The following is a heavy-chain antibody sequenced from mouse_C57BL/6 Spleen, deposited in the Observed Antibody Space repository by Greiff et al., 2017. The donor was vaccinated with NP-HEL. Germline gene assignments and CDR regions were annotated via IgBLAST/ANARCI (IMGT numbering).Heavy chain of an antibody. CDR1: GYTFTSYW. Sequence: VQLQQSGAELVMPGASVKLSCKASGYTFTSYWMHWVKQRPGQGLEWIGEIDPSDSYTNYNQKFKGKSTLTVDKSSSTAYMQLSSLTSEDSAVYYCARLGGRDYAMDYWGQGTSVTVSS. D-gene: IGHD4-1*01. CDR2: IDPSDSYT. J-gene: IGHJ4*01. V-gene: IGHV1-69*01. CDR3: ARLGGRDYAMDY.